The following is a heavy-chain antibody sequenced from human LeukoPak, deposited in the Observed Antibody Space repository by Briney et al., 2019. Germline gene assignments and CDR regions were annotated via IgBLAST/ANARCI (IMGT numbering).Heavy chain of an antibody. CDR3: ARGGLPVRGPYSRRDY. D-gene: IGHD6-13*01. Sequence: SVKVSCKASGGTFSSYAISWVRQAPGQGLEWMGRIIPILGIANYAQKFQGRVTITADKSTSTAYMELSSLRSEDTAVYYCARGGLPVRGPYSRRDYWGQGTLVTVSS. V-gene: IGHV1-69*04. CDR1: GGTFSSYA. CDR2: IIPILGIA. J-gene: IGHJ4*02.